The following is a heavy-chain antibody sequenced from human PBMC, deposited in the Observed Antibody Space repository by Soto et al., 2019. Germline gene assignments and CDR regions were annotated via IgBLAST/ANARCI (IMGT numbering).Heavy chain of an antibody. CDR3: ARAGLRVKRGGFGEYGMAV. Sequence: ASVKVSCKASGYTFTSYGISWVRQAPGQGLEWMGWISAYNGNTNYAQKLQGRVTMTTDTSTSTAYMELRSLRSDDTAVYYCARAGLRVKRGGFGEYGMAVWGRGTTVTVSS. J-gene: IGHJ6*01. CDR1: GYTFTSYG. D-gene: IGHD3-10*01. CDR2: ISAYNGNT. V-gene: IGHV1-18*01.